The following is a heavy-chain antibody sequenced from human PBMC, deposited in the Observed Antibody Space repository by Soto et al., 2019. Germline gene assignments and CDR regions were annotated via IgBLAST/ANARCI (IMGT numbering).Heavy chain of an antibody. D-gene: IGHD3-10*01. J-gene: IGHJ6*01. V-gene: IGHV4-34*01. CDR3: AREDDREVSDGMDV. CDR2: IKHSGRS. Sequence: SETLSLTCAGYAGSFSGYYWSWIRQPARKGLQWMGEIKHSGRSDYNPSLKSRVTISVDTSKNKFSLKLSSVTAADTAVYCCAREDDREVSDGMDVRRKGSTVTVSS. CDR1: AGSFSGYY.